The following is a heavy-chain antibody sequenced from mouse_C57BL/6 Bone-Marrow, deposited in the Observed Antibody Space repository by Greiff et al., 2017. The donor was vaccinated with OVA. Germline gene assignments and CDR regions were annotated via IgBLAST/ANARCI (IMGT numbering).Heavy chain of an antibody. CDR1: GYTFTDYN. V-gene: IGHV1-18*01. Sequence: VQLQQSGPELVKPGASVKIPCKASGYTFTDYNMDWVKQSHGKSLEWIGDINPNHGGTIYNQKFKGKATLTVDKSSSTAYMELRSLTSEDTAVYYCARSGYDYDYFDYWGQGTTLTVTS. J-gene: IGHJ2*01. D-gene: IGHD2-4*01. CDR2: INPNHGGT. CDR3: ARSGYDYDYFDY.